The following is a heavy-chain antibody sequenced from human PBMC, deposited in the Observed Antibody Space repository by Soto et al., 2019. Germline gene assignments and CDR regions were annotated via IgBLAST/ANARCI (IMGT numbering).Heavy chain of an antibody. J-gene: IGHJ4*02. CDR3: ASGDDYGDFIFEN. V-gene: IGHV4-59*01. D-gene: IGHD4-17*01. Sequence: QVQLQESGPGLVNPSETLSLTCSVSPGSIRNYYWSWIRQPPGKGLEWIGYIYYSGSTNYNPSLKSRVTMSVDSSKNQFSLKLTSMTAADTAVYYCASGDDYGDFIFENWGQGTLVTVSS. CDR1: PGSIRNYY. CDR2: IYYSGST.